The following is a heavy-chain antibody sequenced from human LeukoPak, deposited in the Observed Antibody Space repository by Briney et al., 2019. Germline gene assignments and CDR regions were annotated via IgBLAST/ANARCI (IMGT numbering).Heavy chain of an antibody. CDR1: GFTFSSYW. CDR2: IKQDGSEK. J-gene: IGHJ3*02. V-gene: IGHV3-7*03. D-gene: IGHD3-22*01. CDR3: ARIVYYYDSSGYWIDAFDI. Sequence: PGGSLRLSCAASGFTFSSYWMSWVRQAPGKGLEWVANIKQDGSEKYYVDSVKGRFTISRDNSKNTLYLQMNSLRAEDTAVYYCARIVYYYDSSGYWIDAFDIWGQGTMVTVSS.